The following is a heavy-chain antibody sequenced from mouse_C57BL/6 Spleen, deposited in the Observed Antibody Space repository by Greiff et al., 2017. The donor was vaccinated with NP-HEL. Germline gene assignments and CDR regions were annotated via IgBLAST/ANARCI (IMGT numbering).Heavy chain of an antibody. Sequence: DVHLVESGGGLVKPGGSLKLSCAASGFTFSSYTMSWVRQTPEKRLEWVATISGGGGNTYYPDSVKGRFTISRDNAKNTLYLQMSSLRSEDTALYYCARQLSYYFDYWGQGTTLTVSS. CDR1: GFTFSSYT. CDR3: ARQLSYYFDY. J-gene: IGHJ2*01. CDR2: ISGGGGNT. V-gene: IGHV5-9*01.